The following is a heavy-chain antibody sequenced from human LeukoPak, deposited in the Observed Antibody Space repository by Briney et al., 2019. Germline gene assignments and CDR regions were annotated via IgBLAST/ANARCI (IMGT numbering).Heavy chain of an antibody. Sequence: GESLKISCQGSGYSFTSYWIGWVRQMPGKGLEWMGIIYPGDSDTRYSPSFQGQVTISAVKFISTAYLQWSSLKASDTAMYYCARRDSSGWYYFDYWGQGTLVTVSS. D-gene: IGHD6-19*01. CDR3: ARRDSSGWYYFDY. CDR2: IYPGDSDT. CDR1: GYSFTSYW. V-gene: IGHV5-51*01. J-gene: IGHJ4*02.